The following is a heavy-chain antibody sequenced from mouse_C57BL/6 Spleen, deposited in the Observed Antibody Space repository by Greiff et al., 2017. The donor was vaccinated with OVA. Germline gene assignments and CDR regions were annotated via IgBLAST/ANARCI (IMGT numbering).Heavy chain of an antibody. D-gene: IGHD1-3*01. J-gene: IGHJ1*03. Sequence: QVQLQQPGAELVKPGASVKLSCKASGYTFTSYWMQWVKQRPGQGLEWIGEIDPSDSYTNYNPKLKGKATLTVDTSSSTAYMQHSSLTSEDAAVYYCARLPTRWYFDVWGTGTTVTVSS. CDR1: GYTFTSYW. V-gene: IGHV1-50*01. CDR3: ARLPTRWYFDV. CDR2: IDPSDSYT.